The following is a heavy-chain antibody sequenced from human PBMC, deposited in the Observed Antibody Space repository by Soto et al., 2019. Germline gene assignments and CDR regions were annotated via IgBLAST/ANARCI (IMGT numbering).Heavy chain of an antibody. D-gene: IGHD5-12*01. CDR1: GFTFSSYE. V-gene: IGHV3-48*03. J-gene: IGHJ3*02. Sequence: EGSLRLSCAASGFTFSSYEMDWVRQAPGKGLEWVAYISSSGTILYGDSVKGRFTISRDNADKSLYLQMNSLTAEDTAVYYCTKEKSVMYSGYDAFVIWGRATMVTV. CDR3: TKEKSVMYSGYDAFVI. CDR2: ISSSGTI.